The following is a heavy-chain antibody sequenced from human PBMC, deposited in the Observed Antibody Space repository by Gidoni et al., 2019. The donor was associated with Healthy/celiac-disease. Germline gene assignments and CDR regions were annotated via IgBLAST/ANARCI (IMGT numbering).Heavy chain of an antibody. Sequence: QLQLQASGPGLVKPSETLSLTCTVPGGSISSSGYYWGWIRQPPGTGLEWIGSIYYSGSTYYNPSLKSGGTISVDTSKNQFSRKLSSVTAADTAVYYCARQWAVGSSSSGDYWGQGTLVTVSS. CDR1: GGSISSSGYY. D-gene: IGHD6-6*01. V-gene: IGHV4-39*01. CDR2: IYYSGST. J-gene: IGHJ4*02. CDR3: ARQWAVGSSSSGDY.